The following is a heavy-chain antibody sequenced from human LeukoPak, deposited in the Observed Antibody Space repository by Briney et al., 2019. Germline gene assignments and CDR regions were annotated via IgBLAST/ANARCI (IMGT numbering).Heavy chain of an antibody. CDR2: INAGNGNI. Sequence: ASVNVSCKASGHTSTTYAIHWVRQAPGQGLEWMGWINAGNGNIKYSQKFQGRVTITGDTSASTAYMELSSLRSEDTAVYYCARGYCSSTSCYMDVWGQGTTVT. J-gene: IGHJ6*02. D-gene: IGHD2-2*01. CDR1: GHTSTTYA. V-gene: IGHV1-3*01. CDR3: ARGYCSSTSCYMDV.